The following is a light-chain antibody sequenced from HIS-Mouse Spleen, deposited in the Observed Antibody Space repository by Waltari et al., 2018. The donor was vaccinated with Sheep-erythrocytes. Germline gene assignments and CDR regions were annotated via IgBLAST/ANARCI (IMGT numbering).Light chain of an antibody. CDR3: SSYTSSSAYV. Sequence: QSALTQPASVSGSPGQSITISCTGTSSDVGGYNYVSWYQQYPGKAPKLMIYEVRNRPSVVSKRFSGSKSGNTASLTISGLQAEDEADYYCSSYTSSSAYVFGTGTKVTVL. CDR1: SSDVGGYNY. V-gene: IGLV2-14*01. CDR2: EVR. J-gene: IGLJ1*01.